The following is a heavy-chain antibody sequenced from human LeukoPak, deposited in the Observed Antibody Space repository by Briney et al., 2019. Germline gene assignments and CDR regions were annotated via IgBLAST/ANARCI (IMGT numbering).Heavy chain of an antibody. CDR2: INSDSIWI. CDR1: GFSFSTYS. D-gene: IGHD4-17*01. V-gene: IGHV3-21*01. CDR3: ARDGDGDYVFSYYFDY. Sequence: GGSLRLSCAASGFSFSTYSMNWVRQAPGKGLEWVASINSDSIWIYYADSVKGRFTISRDNARNSLYLQMNSLRVEDTAVYYCARDGDGDYVFSYYFDYWGQGTLVAVSS. J-gene: IGHJ4*02.